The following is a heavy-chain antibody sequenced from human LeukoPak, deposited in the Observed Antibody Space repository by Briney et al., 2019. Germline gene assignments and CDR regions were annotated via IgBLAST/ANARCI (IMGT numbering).Heavy chain of an antibody. CDR1: GYTFTSYG. V-gene: IGHV1-18*01. Sequence: GASVKVSCKASGYTFTSYGISWVRQAPGQGLEWMGWISAYNGNTNYAQKLQGRVTMTTDTSTSTAYMELRSLRSDDTAVYYCARDLSDLRFLEDKTPKGGMDVWGQGTTVTVSS. J-gene: IGHJ6*02. CDR2: ISAYNGNT. D-gene: IGHD3-3*01. CDR3: ARDLSDLRFLEDKTPKGGMDV.